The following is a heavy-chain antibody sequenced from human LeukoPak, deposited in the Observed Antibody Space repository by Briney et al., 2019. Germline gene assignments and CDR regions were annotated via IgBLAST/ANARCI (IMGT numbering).Heavy chain of an antibody. Sequence: KPSETLSLTCTVSGVSISSYYWSWIRQPPGKGLEWIGHIHYSGSTNYNPSLQRRVTISVDTSKNQVSLKLNSVTAADTAVYYCARAGTTGSWFDPWGQGTMVTVSS. CDR2: IHYSGST. CDR1: GVSISSYY. V-gene: IGHV4-59*01. J-gene: IGHJ5*02. D-gene: IGHD3-10*01. CDR3: ARAGTTGSWFDP.